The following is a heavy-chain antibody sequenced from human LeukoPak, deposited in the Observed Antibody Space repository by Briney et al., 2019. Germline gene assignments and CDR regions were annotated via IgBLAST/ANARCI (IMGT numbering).Heavy chain of an antibody. CDR3: VRARKGYGSLDV. D-gene: IGHD5-12*01. J-gene: IGHJ6*02. Sequence: ASVKVSCKASGYTFTGYYMHWVRQAPGQGLEWMGWINPNSGGTNYAQKFQGRVTMTRDTSISTAYMELSRLRSDDTAVYYCVRARKGYGSLDVWGQGTTVTVSS. CDR1: GYTFTGYY. V-gene: IGHV1-2*02. CDR2: INPNSGGT.